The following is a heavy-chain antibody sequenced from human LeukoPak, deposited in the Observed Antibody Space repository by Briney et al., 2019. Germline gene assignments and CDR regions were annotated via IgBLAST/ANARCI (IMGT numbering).Heavy chain of an antibody. Sequence: GGSLRLSCAASGFTVSSNYMSWVRQAPGKGLEWVSLIYSGGSTYYADSVKGRFTISRDNAKNSLYLQMNSLRAEDTAVYYCARDAVVVVAASGPGYYFDYWGQGTLVTVSS. CDR3: ARDAVVVVAASGPGYYFDY. V-gene: IGHV3-53*01. CDR1: GFTVSSNY. CDR2: IYSGGST. J-gene: IGHJ4*02. D-gene: IGHD2-15*01.